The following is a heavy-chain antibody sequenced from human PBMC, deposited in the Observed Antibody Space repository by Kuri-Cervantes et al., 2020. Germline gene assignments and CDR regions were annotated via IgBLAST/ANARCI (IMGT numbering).Heavy chain of an antibody. CDR2: ISSSSSYI. CDR1: GFTFSSYS. J-gene: IGHJ5*02. V-gene: IGHV3-21*01. D-gene: IGHD6-6*01. CDR3: ARDTYSSSSWFDP. Sequence: LSLTCAASGFTFSSYSMNWVRQAPGKGLEWVSSISSSSSYIYYADSVKGRFTISRDNAKNSLYLQMNSLRAEDTAVYYCARDTYSSSSWFDPWGQGTLVTVSS.